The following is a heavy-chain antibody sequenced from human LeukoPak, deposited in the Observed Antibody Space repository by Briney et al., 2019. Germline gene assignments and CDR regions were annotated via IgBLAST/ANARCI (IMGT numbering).Heavy chain of an antibody. Sequence: GGSLRLSCAASGFTFSSYSMNWVRRAPGKGLEWVSYISRMSSTIYYAGSVKGRFTISRDNAKNSLYLQMNSLRDEDTAVYYCARDHSSDWYSLVVTSEYFQHWGQGTLVTVSS. J-gene: IGHJ1*01. CDR1: GFTFSSYS. V-gene: IGHV3-48*02. D-gene: IGHD6-19*01. CDR3: ARDHSSDWYSLVVTSEYFQH. CDR2: ISRMSSTI.